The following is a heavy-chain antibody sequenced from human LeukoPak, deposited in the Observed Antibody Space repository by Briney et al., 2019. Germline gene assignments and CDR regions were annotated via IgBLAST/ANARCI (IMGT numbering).Heavy chain of an antibody. D-gene: IGHD1-1*01. CDR3: AKSRSGSANWALQIFDN. Sequence: GGSLRLSCAASGFTFSNYWMNWVRQAPGKGLEWVANIKEDGSDKYYVDSVKGRFSISKDNAKNSLYLQMNSLRAEDTAVYFCAKSRSGSANWALQIFDNWGQGTLVTVSS. CDR1: GFTFSNYW. J-gene: IGHJ4*02. CDR2: IKEDGSDK. V-gene: IGHV3-7*03.